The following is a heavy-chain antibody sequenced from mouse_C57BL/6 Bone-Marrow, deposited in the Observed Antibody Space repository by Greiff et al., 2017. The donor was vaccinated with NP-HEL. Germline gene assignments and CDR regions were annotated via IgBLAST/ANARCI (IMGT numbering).Heavy chain of an antibody. CDR1: GFSLTSYA. V-gene: IGHV2-9-1*01. D-gene: IGHD1-1*01. CDR2: IWTGGGT. Sequence: VQLVESGPGLVAPSQSLSITCTVSGFSLTSYAISWVRQPPGKGLEWLGVIWTGGGTNYNSALKSRLSISKDNSKSQVFLKMNSLQTDDTARYYCARNITTVVATRFAYWGQGTLVTVSA. CDR3: ARNITTVVATRFAY. J-gene: IGHJ3*01.